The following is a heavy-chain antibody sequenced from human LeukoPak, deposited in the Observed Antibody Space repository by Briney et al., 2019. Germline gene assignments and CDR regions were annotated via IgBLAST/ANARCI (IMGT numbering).Heavy chain of an antibody. V-gene: IGHV3-30-3*01. CDR1: GFTFSSYA. D-gene: IGHD2-21*02. J-gene: IGHJ3*02. CDR2: ISYDGSNK. CDR3: ARSCGGDCFGAFDI. Sequence: GGPLRLSCAASGFTFSSYAMHWVRQAPGKGLEWVAVISYDGSNKYYADSVKGRFTISRDNSKNTLYLQMNSLRAEDTAVYYCARSCGGDCFGAFDIWGQGTMVTVSS.